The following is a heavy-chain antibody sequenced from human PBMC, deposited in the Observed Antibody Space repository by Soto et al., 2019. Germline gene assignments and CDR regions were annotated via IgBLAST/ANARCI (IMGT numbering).Heavy chain of an antibody. D-gene: IGHD3-22*01. V-gene: IGHV3-23*01. CDR1: GFTFSNYA. Sequence: GGSLRLSCAASGFTFSNYAMSWVRQAPGKGLEWVSAISGSGGDTYYADSVKGRFTIARDNSKNTLWLQMNSLRAEDTAVYYCAKDSYFYDSSGYYYDTFYFESWGQGTLVTVSS. CDR3: AKDSYFYDSSGYYYDTFYFES. CDR2: ISGSGGDT. J-gene: IGHJ4*02.